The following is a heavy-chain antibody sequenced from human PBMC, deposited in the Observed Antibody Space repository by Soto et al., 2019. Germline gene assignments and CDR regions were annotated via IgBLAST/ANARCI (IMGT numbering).Heavy chain of an antibody. CDR2: IYYSGST. CDR3: ARDGCSGGSCYSGGTDAFAL. V-gene: IGHV4-59*01. J-gene: IGHJ3*01. D-gene: IGHD2-15*01. CDR1: GGSISSYY. Sequence: PSETLSLTCTVSGGSISSYYWSWIRQPPGKGLEWIGYIYYSGSTNYNPSLKSRVTISVDTSKNQFSLKLSSVTAADTAVYYCARDGCSGGSCYSGGTDAFALWGPGTMVTVSS.